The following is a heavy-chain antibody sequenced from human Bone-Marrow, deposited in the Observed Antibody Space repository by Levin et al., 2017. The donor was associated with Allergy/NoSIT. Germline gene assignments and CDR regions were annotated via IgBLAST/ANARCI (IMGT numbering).Heavy chain of an antibody. V-gene: IGHV1-18*01. CDR2: ISAYNGNT. J-gene: IGHJ3*02. CDR1: GYTFTSYG. Sequence: ASVKVSCKASGYTFTSYGISWVRQAPGQGLEWMGWISAYNGNTNYAQKLQGRVTMTTDTSTSTAYMELKSLRSDDTSVYYCARAKGYCSITSCPDDAFDIWGQGTMVTVSS. CDR3: ARAKGYCSITSCPDDAFDI. D-gene: IGHD2-2*01.